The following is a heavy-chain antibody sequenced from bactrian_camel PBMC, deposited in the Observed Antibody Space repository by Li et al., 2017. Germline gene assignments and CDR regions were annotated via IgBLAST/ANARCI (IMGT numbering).Heavy chain of an antibody. Sequence: HVQLVESGGGSVQSGGALRLSCATSAYTIRNYCLAWFRQAPGKEREGVICISGNGRSTYYVDSVKGRFTISIDNAKNTLYLQMNSLRAGDTAVYYCAAGLFADFGLGLGTQVTVS. D-gene: IGHD5*01. CDR2: ISGNGRST. CDR1: AYTIRNYC. V-gene: IGHV3S60*01. J-gene: IGHJ4*01.